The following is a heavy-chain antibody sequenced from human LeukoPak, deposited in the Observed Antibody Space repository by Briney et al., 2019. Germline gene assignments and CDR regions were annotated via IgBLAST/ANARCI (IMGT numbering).Heavy chain of an antibody. CDR2: INHSGST. CDR1: GGSFSGYY. CDR3: ATTNLYCANGVCHRNWFDP. J-gene: IGHJ5*02. D-gene: IGHD2-8*01. V-gene: IGHV4-34*01. Sequence: SGTLSLTCAVYGGSFSGYYWTWIRQPPGKGLEWIGEINHSGSTNYNPSLKSRVTISVDTSKNQFSLKLSSVTAADTAVYYCATTNLYCANGVCHRNWFDPWGQGTRVTVSS.